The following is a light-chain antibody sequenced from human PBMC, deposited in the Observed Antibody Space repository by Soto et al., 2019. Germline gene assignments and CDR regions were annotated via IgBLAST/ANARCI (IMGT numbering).Light chain of an antibody. Sequence: QSALTQPASVSGSPGQSITISCTGTSSDVGSYNYVSWYQQHPGKAPKLMIYEVSNRPSGVSNRFSGSKSGNTASLTISGLQAEDEADYYCSSYTSSSTSNYVFGTGTKLTVL. CDR1: SSDVGSYNY. CDR3: SSYTSSSTSNYV. V-gene: IGLV2-14*01. J-gene: IGLJ1*01. CDR2: EVS.